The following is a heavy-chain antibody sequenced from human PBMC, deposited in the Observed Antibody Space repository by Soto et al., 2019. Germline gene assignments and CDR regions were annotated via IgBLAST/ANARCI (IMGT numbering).Heavy chain of an antibody. D-gene: IGHD3-10*01. J-gene: IGHJ5*02. V-gene: IGHV4-34*01. Sequence: SETLSLTCAVYGGSFSGYYWSWIRQPPGKGLEWIGEINHSGSTNYNPSLKSRVTISVDTSKNQFSLKLSSVTAADTAVYYCARCTNGSGSYYNWFDPWGQGTLVTVSS. CDR3: ARCTNGSGSYYNWFDP. CDR2: INHSGST. CDR1: GGSFSGYY.